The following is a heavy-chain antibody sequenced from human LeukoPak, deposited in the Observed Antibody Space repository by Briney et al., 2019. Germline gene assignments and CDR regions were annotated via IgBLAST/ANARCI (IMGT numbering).Heavy chain of an antibody. J-gene: IGHJ4*02. CDR2: IYSSGST. V-gene: IGHV4-4*07. CDR3: ARGLQTGGWNVFDY. CDR1: GCSSSSYY. Sequence: SVTLSFTCTGSGCSSSSYYWIWIRQPAGKGLEWIGRIYSSGSTIYNPPLQSRVTMSVDTSKNQFSLKLSSVTAADPAVYYCARGLQTGGWNVFDYWGQGTLVTVSS. D-gene: IGHD1-1*01.